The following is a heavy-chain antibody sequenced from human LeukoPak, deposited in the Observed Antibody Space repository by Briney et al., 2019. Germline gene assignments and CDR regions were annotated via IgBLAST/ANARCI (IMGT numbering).Heavy chain of an antibody. CDR3: ARHQQLTYYGMDV. J-gene: IGHJ6*02. D-gene: IGHD6-13*01. V-gene: IGHV3-23*01. CDR1: GFTFSNYA. Sequence: PGGSLRLSCAASGFTFSNYAMNWVRQAPGKGLEWVSGISGNGGSTYYADSVKGRFTISRDNSKNTLYLQMNSLRAEDTAVYYCARHQQLTYYGMDVWGQGTTVTVSS. CDR2: ISGNGGST.